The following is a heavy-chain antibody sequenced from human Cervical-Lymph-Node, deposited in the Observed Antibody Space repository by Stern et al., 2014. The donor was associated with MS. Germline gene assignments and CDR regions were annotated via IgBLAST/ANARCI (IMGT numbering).Heavy chain of an antibody. CDR1: GFTFNHYA. J-gene: IGHJ4*02. D-gene: IGHD3-10*01. CDR2: LSPGGTYT. V-gene: IGHV3-23*04. CDR3: AKDRRGD. Sequence: DVQLVESGGGLVQPGGSLRLSCAASGFTFNHYAMNWVRQAPGKGLEWVSALSPGGTYTYYADSVKGRFTISRDNSTNTVYLQMNSLRAEDSAVYYCAKDRRGDWGQGTLVTVSS.